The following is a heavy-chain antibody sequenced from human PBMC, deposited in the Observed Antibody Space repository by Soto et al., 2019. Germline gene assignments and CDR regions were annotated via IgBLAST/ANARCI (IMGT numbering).Heavy chain of an antibody. J-gene: IGHJ4*02. CDR1: GGTFSSFA. V-gene: IGHV1-69*13. Sequence: VASVKVSCKASGGTFSSFAFSWVRQAPGQGLEWMGGIIPIFETTYYAQKFQGRVTITADDSADTVYMELSSLRSEDTAVYYCAKDMGRQMFLYVWDYWGQGALVTVSS. D-gene: IGHD3-10*01. CDR2: IIPIFETT. CDR3: AKDMGRQMFLYVWDY.